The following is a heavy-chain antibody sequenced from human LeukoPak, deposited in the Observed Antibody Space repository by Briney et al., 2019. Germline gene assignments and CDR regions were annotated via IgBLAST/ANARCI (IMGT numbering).Heavy chain of an antibody. CDR3: AKGAVPAAILGTPSIAVAGRIDY. CDR1: GFTFSSYA. D-gene: IGHD2-2*02. CDR2: ISGSGGST. J-gene: IGHJ4*02. V-gene: IGHV3-23*01. Sequence: GGSLRLSCAASGFTFSSYAMSWVRQAPGKGLEWVSAISGSGGSTYYADSVKGRFTISRDNSKNTLYLQMNSLRAEDTAVYYCAKGAVPAAILGTPSIAVAGRIDYWGQGTLVTVSS.